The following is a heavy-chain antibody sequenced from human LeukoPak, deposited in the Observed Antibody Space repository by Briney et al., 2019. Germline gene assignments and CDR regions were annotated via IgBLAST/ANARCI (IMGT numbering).Heavy chain of an antibody. V-gene: IGHV3-21*01. CDR2: ISSSSSYI. CDR1: GLTFSIYS. D-gene: IGHD1-26*01. J-gene: IGHJ4*02. CDR3: ARDTHPIVGATTAFDY. Sequence: GGSLSLSCAASGLTFSIYSMNWVRQAPGEGLEWVSSISSSSSYIYYADSVKGRFTISRDNAKNSLYLQMNSLRAEDTAVYYCARDTHPIVGATTAFDYWGQGTLVTVSS.